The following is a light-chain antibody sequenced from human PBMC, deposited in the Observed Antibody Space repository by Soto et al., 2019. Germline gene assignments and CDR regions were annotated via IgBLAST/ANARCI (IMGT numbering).Light chain of an antibody. CDR3: GTWDSSLTTFV. J-gene: IGLJ1*01. CDR2: END. Sequence: QSVLTQPPSVSAAPGQKVTMSCSGSSSNIGEYYVSWHQQLPGTAPKLLIYENDKRPSGIPDRFSGSKSGTSATLDITGLQTGEEADYYCGTWDSSLTTFVFGTGTKVTVL. V-gene: IGLV1-51*02. CDR1: SSNIGEYY.